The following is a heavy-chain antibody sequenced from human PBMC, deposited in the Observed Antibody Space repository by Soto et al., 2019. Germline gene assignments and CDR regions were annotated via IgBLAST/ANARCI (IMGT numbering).Heavy chain of an antibody. Sequence: PSETLSLTCAVYGGSFSGYCWSWIRRTPGERLEWVGDICHGGGANYNPSLKSRVSFSMDPSKNQFSLKLNSVMAADTAVYYCAGYSNSWSKYVKHWGRGSLVTVSS. CDR2: ICHGGGA. CDR1: GGSFSGYC. D-gene: IGHD6-13*01. J-gene: IGHJ1*01. V-gene: IGHV4-34*01. CDR3: AGYSNSWSKYVKH.